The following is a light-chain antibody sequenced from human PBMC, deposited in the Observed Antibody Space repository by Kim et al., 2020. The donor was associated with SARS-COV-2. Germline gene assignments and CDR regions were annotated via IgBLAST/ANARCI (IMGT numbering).Light chain of an antibody. J-gene: IGLJ1*01. Sequence: RDTIACTGSSANIGAGYDVHWYQQRPGTAPKLLIYGNSNRPSGVPDRFSGSKSGTSASLAITGLQAEDEADYYCQSYDSSLSGYVFGTGTKVTVL. V-gene: IGLV1-40*01. CDR3: QSYDSSLSGYV. CDR2: GNS. CDR1: SANIGAGYD.